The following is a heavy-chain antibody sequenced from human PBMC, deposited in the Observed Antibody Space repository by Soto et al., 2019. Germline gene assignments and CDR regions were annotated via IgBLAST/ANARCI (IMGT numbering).Heavy chain of an antibody. CDR1: GYTFTGYY. CDR2: INPNSGDT. Sequence: QVQLVQSGAEVKKPGASVKVSCKASGYTFTGYYIHWVRQAPGQGLEWMGWINPNSGDTNYAQKFQGWVTMTRDPSISTAYMELSRLTSDATAVYYCTRVGTKYCSGTDCYSHFDFWGQGTLVTVSS. V-gene: IGHV1-2*04. J-gene: IGHJ4*02. D-gene: IGHD2-2*01. CDR3: TRVGTKYCSGTDCYSHFDF.